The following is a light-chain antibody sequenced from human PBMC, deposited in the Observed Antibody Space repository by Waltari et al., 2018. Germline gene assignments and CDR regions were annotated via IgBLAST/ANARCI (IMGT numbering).Light chain of an antibody. CDR1: SSDIGFYNY. Sequence: QSALTQPASVSGSPGQSITISCYGTSSDIGFYNYVSWYQHPPGKAPKLMIYDVSQRPSGVSDRFSGSKSGNTASLTISGLQAEDEADYYCNSYTGSSSWVFGGGTKVTVL. J-gene: IGLJ3*02. CDR2: DVS. V-gene: IGLV2-14*03. CDR3: NSYTGSSSWV.